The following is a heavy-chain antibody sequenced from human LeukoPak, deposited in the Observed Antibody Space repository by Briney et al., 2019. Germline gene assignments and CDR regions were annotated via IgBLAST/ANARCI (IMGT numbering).Heavy chain of an antibody. CDR3: ARGTMIVVVTTNHAEYFQH. CDR2: INPNSGGT. CDR1: GYTFTGYY. V-gene: IGHV1-2*04. D-gene: IGHD3-22*01. J-gene: IGHJ1*01. Sequence: ASVKVSCKASGYTFTGYYMHWVRQAPGQGLEWMGWINPNSGGTNYAQKFQGWVTMTRDTSISTAYMELSRLRSDDTAVYYCARGTMIVVVTTNHAEYFQHWGQGTLVTVSS.